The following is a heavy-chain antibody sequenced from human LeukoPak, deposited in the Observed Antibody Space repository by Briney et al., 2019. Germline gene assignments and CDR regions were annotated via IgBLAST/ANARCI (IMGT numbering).Heavy chain of an antibody. CDR3: ARDPSTYYDFWSGYYKSFYYYYMDV. D-gene: IGHD3-3*01. V-gene: IGHV3-33*01. Sequence: GGSLRLSCAASGFTFSSYGMHWVRQAPGKGLEWVAVVWYDGSNKYYADSVKGRFTISRDNSKNTLYLQMNSLRAEDTAVYYCARDPSTYYDFWSGYYKSFYYYYMDVWGKGTTVTVSS. CDR1: GFTFSSYG. J-gene: IGHJ6*03. CDR2: VWYDGSNK.